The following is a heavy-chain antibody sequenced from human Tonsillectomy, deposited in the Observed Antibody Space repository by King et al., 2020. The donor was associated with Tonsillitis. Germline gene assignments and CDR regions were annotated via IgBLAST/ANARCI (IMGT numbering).Heavy chain of an antibody. V-gene: IGHV1-24*01. J-gene: IGHJ4*02. Sequence: QLVQSGAEVKKPGASVKVSCKVSGYSLTELSIHWVRQAPGKGLEWMGGFDPEDGETKYAQKLEGRVTMTEDTSTDTAYMELSSLRSDDTAVYYCAVDQGFDSSGALDYWGQGTLVTVSS. D-gene: IGHD3-22*01. CDR1: GYSLTELS. CDR2: FDPEDGET. CDR3: AVDQGFDSSGALDY.